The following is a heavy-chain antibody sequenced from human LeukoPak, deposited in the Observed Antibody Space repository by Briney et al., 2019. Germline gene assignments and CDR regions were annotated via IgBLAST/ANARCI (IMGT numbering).Heavy chain of an antibody. CDR1: GGSISSGGYY. J-gene: IGHJ2*01. D-gene: IGHD3-16*01. CDR3: ARGLAGRASGAVYFDL. Sequence: SQTLSLTCTVSGGSISSGGYYWSWIRQHPGRGLEWIGYIYYSGSTYYNPSLKSRVTISVDTSKNQFSLKLSSVTAADTAVYYCARGLAGRASGAVYFDLWGRGALVTVSS. V-gene: IGHV4-31*03. CDR2: IYYSGST.